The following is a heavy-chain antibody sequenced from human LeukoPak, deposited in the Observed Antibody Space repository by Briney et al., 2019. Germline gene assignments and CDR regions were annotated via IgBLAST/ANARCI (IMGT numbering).Heavy chain of an antibody. CDR1: GYTFTSYG. Sequence: ASVKVSCKASGYTFTSYGISWVRQAPGQGLEWMGWISAYNGNTNYAQKLQGRVTMTTDTSTSTAYMELRSLRSDDTAVYYCARDFGAEWSGEFQDAFDIWGQGTMVTVSS. CDR3: ARDFGAEWSGEFQDAFDI. V-gene: IGHV1-18*04. CDR2: ISAYNGNT. D-gene: IGHD3-10*01. J-gene: IGHJ3*02.